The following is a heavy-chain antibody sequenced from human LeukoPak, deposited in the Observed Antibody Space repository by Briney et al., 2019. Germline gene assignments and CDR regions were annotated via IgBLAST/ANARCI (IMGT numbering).Heavy chain of an antibody. D-gene: IGHD3-3*01. CDR1: GGTFSSYA. Sequence: ASVKVSCKASGGTFSSYAISWVRQAPGQGLEWMGWMNPNSGNTGYAQKFQGRVTMTRNTSISTAYMELSSLRSEDTAVYYCARELAYRTIFGVVNRYYYYGMDVWGQGTTVTVSS. CDR2: MNPNSGNT. V-gene: IGHV1-8*02. CDR3: ARELAYRTIFGVVNRYYYYGMDV. J-gene: IGHJ6*02.